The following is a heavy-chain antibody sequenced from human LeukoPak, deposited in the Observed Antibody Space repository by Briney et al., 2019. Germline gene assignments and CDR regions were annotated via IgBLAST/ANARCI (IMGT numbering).Heavy chain of an antibody. J-gene: IGHJ4*02. Sequence: GGSLRLSCAASGFTFSSHGFYWVRQAPGKGLEWVAVIWYDGSKKYYADSVKGRSTISRDNSKNTLYLEVNSLRAEDTALYYCARDISYNSLDYWGQGTLVTVSS. CDR1: GFTFSSHG. V-gene: IGHV3-33*08. D-gene: IGHD1-14*01. CDR2: IWYDGSKK. CDR3: ARDISYNSLDY.